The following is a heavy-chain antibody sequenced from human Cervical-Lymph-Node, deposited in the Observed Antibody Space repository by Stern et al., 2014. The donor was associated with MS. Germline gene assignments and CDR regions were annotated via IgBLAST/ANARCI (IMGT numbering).Heavy chain of an antibody. CDR2: IYPDDSDI. J-gene: IGHJ6*02. Sequence: VQLVQSGAEVKKPGESLKISCKGSGYTFTNNWIAWVRQMPGKGLEWMGIIYPDDSDIRYSPSLQGQVTISADKSISTTYLQGSGLKAADSAVYYGARHPPRRKWDDPNYGMDVWGQGTTVTVSS. V-gene: IGHV5-51*01. CDR1: GYTFTNNW. CDR3: ARHPPRRKWDDPNYGMDV. D-gene: IGHD1-1*01.